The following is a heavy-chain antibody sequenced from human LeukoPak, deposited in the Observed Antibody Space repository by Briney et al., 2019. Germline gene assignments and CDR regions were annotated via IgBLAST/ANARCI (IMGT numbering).Heavy chain of an antibody. CDR1: GFTFSNYG. D-gene: IGHD3-3*01. Sequence: GGSLRLSCAASGFTFSNYGMSWVRQAPGKGLEWVSSIGASGGGIFYADSVKGRFTISRDNSKNTLYLQMNGLRAEDTAVYYCAKEFDSWSRSHYSYWGQGTLVTVSS. V-gene: IGHV3-23*01. J-gene: IGHJ4*02. CDR2: IGASGGGI. CDR3: AKEFDSWSRSHYSY.